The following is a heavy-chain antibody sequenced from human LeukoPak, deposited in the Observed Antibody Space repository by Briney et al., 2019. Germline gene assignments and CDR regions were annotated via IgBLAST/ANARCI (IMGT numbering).Heavy chain of an antibody. Sequence: ASVNVSCKASGYTFTNYHINWVRQATGQGLEWMGGMNPNNGDSGYAQKFQGRVTITRDTSRSTSYWGPRILRPDDPALYFCPRTTSFTASGYDYWGQGTLVTVSS. D-gene: IGHD6-25*01. CDR1: GYTFTNYH. V-gene: IGHV1-8*03. CDR2: MNPNNGDS. CDR3: PRTTSFTASGYDY. J-gene: IGHJ4*02.